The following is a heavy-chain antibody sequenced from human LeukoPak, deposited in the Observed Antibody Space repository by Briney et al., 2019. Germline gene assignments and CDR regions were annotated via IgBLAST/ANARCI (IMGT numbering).Heavy chain of an antibody. J-gene: IGHJ4*01. CDR3: VGRPGGRTDWYGYF. CDR2: ISHDGNNK. V-gene: IGHV3-30*04. Sequence: GGSLRLSCAASGFTFNTHAMFWVRQVPGKGLEWVTVISHDGNNKHYADSVRGRFTISRDNSKNTLYLQMDSLRDEDTAVYYCVGRPGGRTDWYGYFWGQGTLVIVSS. D-gene: IGHD3-9*01. CDR1: GFTFNTHA.